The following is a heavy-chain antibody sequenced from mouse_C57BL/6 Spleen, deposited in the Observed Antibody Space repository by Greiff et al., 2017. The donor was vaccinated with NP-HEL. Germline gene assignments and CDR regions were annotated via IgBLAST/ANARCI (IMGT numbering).Heavy chain of an antibody. Sequence: EVQLQQSGPELVKPGASVKISCKASGYTFTDYYMNWVKQSHGKSLEWIGYINPNNGGTSYNQKFKGKATLTVDKSSSTAYMELRSLTSEDSAVYYCARSRDYGSFDYWGQGTTLTVSS. CDR3: ARSRDYGSFDY. CDR2: INPNNGGT. J-gene: IGHJ2*01. D-gene: IGHD2-4*01. CDR1: GYTFTDYY. V-gene: IGHV1-26*01.